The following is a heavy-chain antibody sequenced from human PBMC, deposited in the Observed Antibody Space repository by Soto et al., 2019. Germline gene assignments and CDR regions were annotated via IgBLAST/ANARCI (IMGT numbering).Heavy chain of an antibody. V-gene: IGHV2-5*02. CDR1: GFSLSTSGVG. CDR2: VYWDGEK. D-gene: IGHD2-2*01. Sequence: QITLKESGPTLVKPTQTLTLTCTFSGFSLSTSGVGVGWVRQPPGKALEWLALVYWDGEKRYSPSLKSRPTITKDTSKNQVVLTMTNVDPVDTATYYCAHRPNCWSTSCFYFDYWGQGILVTVSS. CDR3: AHRPNCWSTSCFYFDY. J-gene: IGHJ4*02.